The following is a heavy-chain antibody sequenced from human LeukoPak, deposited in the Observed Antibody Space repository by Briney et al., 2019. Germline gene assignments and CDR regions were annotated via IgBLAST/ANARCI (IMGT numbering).Heavy chain of an antibody. J-gene: IGHJ4*02. V-gene: IGHV1-69*06. Sequence: GASVKVSCKASGGTFSSYAISWVRQAPGQGLEWMGGIIPIFGTANYAQKFRGRVTITADKSTRTAYMELSSLRSEDTAVYYCASDGATITMAWDWGQGTLVTVSS. CDR2: IIPIFGTA. D-gene: IGHD5-12*01. CDR3: ASDGATITMAWD. CDR1: GGTFSSYA.